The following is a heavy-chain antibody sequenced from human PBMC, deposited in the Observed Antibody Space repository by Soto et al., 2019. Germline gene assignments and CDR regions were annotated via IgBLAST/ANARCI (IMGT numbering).Heavy chain of an antibody. CDR1: GFTFRRYV. D-gene: IGHD3-9*01. Sequence: GGSLRLSCAASGFTFRRYVMTWVRQAPGEGLEWVSGISGSGDSTYYADSVKGRFTISRDNSKNTLYLQMNSLRAEDTAVYYCAKKWTGYYPFDYWGQGTLVTVAS. V-gene: IGHV3-23*01. J-gene: IGHJ4*02. CDR2: ISGSGDST. CDR3: AKKWTGYYPFDY.